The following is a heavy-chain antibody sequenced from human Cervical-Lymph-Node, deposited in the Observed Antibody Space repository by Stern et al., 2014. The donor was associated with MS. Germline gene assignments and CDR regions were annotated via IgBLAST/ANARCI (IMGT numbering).Heavy chain of an antibody. CDR2: IYDNGDT. J-gene: IGHJ3*02. CDR1: GGSINKYY. D-gene: IGHD4-17*01. V-gene: IGHV4-59*01. CDR3: ARDHDSGASDAFDI. Sequence: MQLVESGPGLVQPSETLSLTCTVSGGSINKYYWNWFRQSPGKGLEWIGYIYDNGDTKYNPSLESRVTILVDTSKNQFSLKLSSVTATDTAVYYCARDHDSGASDAFDIWGQGTVVTVSS.